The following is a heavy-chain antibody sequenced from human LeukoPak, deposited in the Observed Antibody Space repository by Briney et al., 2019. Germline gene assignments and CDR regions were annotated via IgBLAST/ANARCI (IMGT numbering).Heavy chain of an antibody. Sequence: GGSLRLSCAVSGFTFSNYWMHWVRQAPGKGLVWVSRINGDGSSISYADSVKGRFTMSRDNPKNRLYLQMNSLRAEDTAVYYCARLTPPFDYWGQGTLVTVSS. CDR2: INGDGSSI. V-gene: IGHV3-74*01. CDR3: ARLTPPFDY. CDR1: GFTFSNYW. J-gene: IGHJ4*02. D-gene: IGHD3-16*01.